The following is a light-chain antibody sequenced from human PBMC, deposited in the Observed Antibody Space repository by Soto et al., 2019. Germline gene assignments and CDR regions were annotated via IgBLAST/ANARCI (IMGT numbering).Light chain of an antibody. J-gene: IGKJ5*01. CDR3: QDRSNWPSIT. V-gene: IGKV3-11*01. CDR1: QSVSSY. CDR2: DAS. Sequence: EIVLTQSPATLSLSPGERATLSCRASQSVSSYLAWYQQKPGQAPRLLIYDASNRATGIPARFSGSGSGTDFTLTISSLEPEDIAVYVCQDRSNWPSITFGQGTRLEIK.